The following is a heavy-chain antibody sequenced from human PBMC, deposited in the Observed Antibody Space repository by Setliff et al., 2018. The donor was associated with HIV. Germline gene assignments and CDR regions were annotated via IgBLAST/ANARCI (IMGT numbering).Heavy chain of an antibody. CDR3: ARDQRLPGVQPPYWYFDL. CDR2: ISQSGSA. J-gene: IGHJ2*01. D-gene: IGHD7-27*01. CDR1: GDSISSTIFY. Sequence: TSETLSLTCTVSGDSISSTIFYWGWIRQPPGKGLEWIGDISQSGSASYNSSLKSRVTMSVDQSKNQFSLTLTSMTAADTAVYFCARDQRLPGVQPPYWYFDLWGRGTLVTVSS. V-gene: IGHV4-39*07.